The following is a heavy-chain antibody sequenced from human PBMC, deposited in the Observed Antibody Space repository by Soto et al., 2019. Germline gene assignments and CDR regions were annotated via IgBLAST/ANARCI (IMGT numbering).Heavy chain of an antibody. Sequence: PGGSLRLSCAASGFTFSSYAMSWVRQAPGKGLEWVSGISGSGDTTYDADSVKGRFTISRDNSKNTLYLQMNSLRAEDTAVYYCAKVATGCTSGVCYPPYSFDYWGQGTLVTVSS. CDR3: AKVATGCTSGVCYPPYSFDY. J-gene: IGHJ4*02. D-gene: IGHD2-8*01. CDR1: GFTFSSYA. CDR2: ISGSGDTT. V-gene: IGHV3-23*01.